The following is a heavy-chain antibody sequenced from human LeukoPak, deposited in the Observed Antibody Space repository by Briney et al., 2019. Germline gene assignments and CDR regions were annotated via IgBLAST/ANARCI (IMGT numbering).Heavy chain of an antibody. CDR2: FDREDGGT. J-gene: IGHJ3*02. Sequence: ASVKVSCKLSGYSGIELDMHWVRRAPGKGLEWMGGFDREDGGTIYARKFQGRVTMTEDTSTDTAYMQLSSLTSEDTAVYYCATHTISGVVTYAFQMWGRGTLVTVSS. D-gene: IGHD3-3*01. CDR3: ATHTISGVVTYAFQM. V-gene: IGHV1-24*01. CDR1: GYSGIELD.